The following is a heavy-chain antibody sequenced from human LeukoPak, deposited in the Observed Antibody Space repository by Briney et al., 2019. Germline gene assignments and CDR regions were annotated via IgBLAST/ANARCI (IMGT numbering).Heavy chain of an antibody. CDR3: ARGGRFFEY. CDR1: GFTFGGYT. D-gene: IGHD3-3*01. CDR2: ISGGSGYI. J-gene: IGHJ4*02. V-gene: IGHV3-21*01. Sequence: GGSLRLSCAASGFTFGGYTVNWVRQAPGKGLEWVSSISGGSGYIYYADSVQGRFTISRDNAKNSLFLQMNSLRAEDTALYYCARGGRFFEYWGQGTLVPVSS.